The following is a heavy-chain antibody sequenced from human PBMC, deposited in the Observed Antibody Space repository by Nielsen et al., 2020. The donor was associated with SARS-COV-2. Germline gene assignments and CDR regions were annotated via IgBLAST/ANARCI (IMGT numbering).Heavy chain of an antibody. Sequence: GSLRLSCAASGFTFSSYSMNWVRQAPGKGLEWVSSISSSSSYIYYADSVKGRFTISRDNAKNSLYLQMNSLRAEDTAVYYCARLSGSIAVAGVDYWGQGTLVTVSS. D-gene: IGHD6-19*01. CDR3: ARLSGSIAVAGVDY. CDR1: GFTFSSYS. V-gene: IGHV3-21*01. J-gene: IGHJ4*02. CDR2: ISSSSSYI.